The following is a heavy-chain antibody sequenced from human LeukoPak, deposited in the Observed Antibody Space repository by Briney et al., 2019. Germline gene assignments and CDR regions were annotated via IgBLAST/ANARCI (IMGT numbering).Heavy chain of an antibody. J-gene: IGHJ4*02. CDR3: AKLCSSSWYFDY. CDR2: ISGSGGST. V-gene: IGHV3-23*01. CDR1: GFTFSSYA. D-gene: IGHD6-13*01. Sequence: GGSLRLSCAASGFTFSSYAMSWVRQAPGKGLEWVSAISGSGGSTYYADSVKRRFTISRDNSKNTLYLQMNSLRAEDTAVYYCAKLCSSSWYFDYWGQGTLVTVSA.